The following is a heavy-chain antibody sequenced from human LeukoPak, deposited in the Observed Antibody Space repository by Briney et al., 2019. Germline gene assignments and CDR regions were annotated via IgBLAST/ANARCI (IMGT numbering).Heavy chain of an antibody. J-gene: IGHJ5*02. Sequence: GASVKVSCKASGYTFTGYYMHWVRQAPGQGLEWMGWINPNSGGTNYAQKLQGRVTMTRDTSISTAYMELSRLRSDDTAVYYCARQPSAAALWFDPWGQGTLVTVSS. D-gene: IGHD6-13*01. V-gene: IGHV1-2*02. CDR1: GYTFTGYY. CDR3: ARQPSAAALWFDP. CDR2: INPNSGGT.